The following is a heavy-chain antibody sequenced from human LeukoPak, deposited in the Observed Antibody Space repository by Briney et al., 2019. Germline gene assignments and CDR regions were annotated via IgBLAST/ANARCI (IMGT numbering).Heavy chain of an antibody. CDR2: ISGSGGST. V-gene: IGHV3-23*01. Sequence: QSGGSLRLSCAASGFTFSSYAMSWVRQAPGKGLEWVSAISGSGGSTYYADSVKGRFTISRDNSKNTLYLQMNSLRAEDTAVYYCAKGYYYDSSGYYPYYFDYWGQGTLVTVSS. CDR3: AKGYYYDSSGYYPYYFDY. J-gene: IGHJ4*02. D-gene: IGHD3-22*01. CDR1: GFTFSSYA.